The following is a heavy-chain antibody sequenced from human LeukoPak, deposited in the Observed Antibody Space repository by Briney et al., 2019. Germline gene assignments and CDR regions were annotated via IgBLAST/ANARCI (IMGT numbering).Heavy chain of an antibody. J-gene: IGHJ4*02. CDR3: ARRIQGMAPYYFDY. V-gene: IGHV3-7*01. Sequence: GGSLRLSCAASGFTFSSYWMSCVRDAPGKGLEWVANVKQDGSEKYYVDSVKGRFTISRDNAKNSLYLQMNSLRAEDTAVYYCARRIQGMAPYYFDYWGQGTLVTVSS. D-gene: IGHD5-24*01. CDR2: VKQDGSEK. CDR1: GFTFSSYW.